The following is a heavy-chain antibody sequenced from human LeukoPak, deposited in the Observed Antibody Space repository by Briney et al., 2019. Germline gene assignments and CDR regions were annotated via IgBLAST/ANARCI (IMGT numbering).Heavy chain of an antibody. CDR2: ISGSGGST. D-gene: IGHD6-13*01. CDR3: ARVVRAAPGKGYFDY. J-gene: IGHJ4*02. Sequence: GGSLRLSCATSGFIFSTYALSWVRQAPGKGLEWASSISGSGGSTYHADSVKGRFTISRDSSKNTLYLQMNSLRAEDTAIYYCARVVRAAPGKGYFDYWGQGTLVTVSS. CDR1: GFIFSTYA. V-gene: IGHV3-23*01.